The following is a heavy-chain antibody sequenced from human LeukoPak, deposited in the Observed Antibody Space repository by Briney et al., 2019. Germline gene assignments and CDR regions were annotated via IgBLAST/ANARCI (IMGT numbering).Heavy chain of an antibody. CDR2: ISGSGGST. D-gene: IGHD6-13*01. CDR3: ARVVRAAPGKGYFDY. J-gene: IGHJ4*02. Sequence: GGSLRLSCATSGFIFSTYALSWVRQAPGKGLEWASSISGSGGSTYHADSVKGRFTISRDSSKNTLYLQMNSLRAEDTAIYYCARVVRAAPGKGYFDYWGQGTLVTVSS. CDR1: GFIFSTYA. V-gene: IGHV3-23*01.